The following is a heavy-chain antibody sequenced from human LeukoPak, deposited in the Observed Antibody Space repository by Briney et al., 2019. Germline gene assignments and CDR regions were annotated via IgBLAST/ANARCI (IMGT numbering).Heavy chain of an antibody. J-gene: IGHJ6*03. D-gene: IGHD2/OR15-2a*01. V-gene: IGHV4-34*01. Sequence: PSETLSLTCGVYGDSFSGFYWTWVRQAPGKGLEWIGEISYSGTPRYNPSLNSRITITLDTSKKQISANLSPVTAADTAVYYCVRGNVKHYHSVADEYYYYMDVWGKGTAVIVTS. CDR2: ISYSGTP. CDR1: GDSFSGFY. CDR3: VRGNVKHYHSVADEYYYYMDV.